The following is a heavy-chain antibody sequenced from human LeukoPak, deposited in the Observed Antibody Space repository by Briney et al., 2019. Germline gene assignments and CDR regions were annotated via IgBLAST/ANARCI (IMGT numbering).Heavy chain of an antibody. CDR1: GGTFSSYA. CDR3: ARALLSQLAVDY. V-gene: IGHV1-2*02. D-gene: IGHD6-6*01. Sequence: GASVKVSCKASGGTFSSYAISWVRQAPGQGLEWMGWINPNSGGTNYAQKFQGRVTMTRDTSISTAYMELSRLRSDDTAVYYCARALLSQLAVDYWGQGTLVTVSS. CDR2: INPNSGGT. J-gene: IGHJ4*02.